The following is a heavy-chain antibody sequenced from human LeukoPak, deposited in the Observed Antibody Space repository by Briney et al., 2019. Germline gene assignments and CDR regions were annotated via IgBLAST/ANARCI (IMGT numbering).Heavy chain of an antibody. V-gene: IGHV1-69*13. CDR1: GGTFSSYA. CDR3: ARLIAIPNYYMDV. D-gene: IGHD3-16*01. Sequence: ASVKVSCKASGGTFSSYAISWVRQAPGQGLEWMGGIIPIFGTANYAQKFQGRVTITADESTSTAYMELRSLRSDDTAVYYCARLIAIPNYYMDVWGKGTTVTISS. CDR2: IIPIFGTA. J-gene: IGHJ6*03.